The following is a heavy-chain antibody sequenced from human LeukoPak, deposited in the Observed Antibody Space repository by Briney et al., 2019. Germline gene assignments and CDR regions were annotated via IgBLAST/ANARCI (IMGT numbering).Heavy chain of an antibody. J-gene: IGHJ6*02. CDR2: IYYSGST. Sequence: SETLSLTCTVSGGSISSYYWSWIRQPPGKGREWMGYIYYSGSTNYNPSLKSRVTISGDTSKNQFSLKLSSVTAADTAVYYCARTYYDIAGYYYGMDVWGQGTTVTVSS. CDR1: GGSISSYY. CDR3: ARTYYDIAGYYYGMDV. D-gene: IGHD3-9*01. V-gene: IGHV4-59*01.